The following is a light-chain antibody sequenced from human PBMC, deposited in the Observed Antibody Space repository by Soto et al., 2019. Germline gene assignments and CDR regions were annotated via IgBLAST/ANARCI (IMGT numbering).Light chain of an antibody. CDR3: AAWDDSLTGPV. Sequence: QSVLSQPPSASWTPGQTVIISCSGSRSDIGSNFVNWYQHLPGTAPKLLIYNSNQRPSGVPDRFSGSKSGTSASLAISGLQSEDEADYYCAAWDDSLTGPVFGTGTKVTVL. CDR2: NSN. J-gene: IGLJ1*01. CDR1: RSDIGSNF. V-gene: IGLV1-44*01.